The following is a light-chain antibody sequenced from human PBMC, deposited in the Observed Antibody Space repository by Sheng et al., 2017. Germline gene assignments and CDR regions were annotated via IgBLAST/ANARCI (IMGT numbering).Light chain of an antibody. J-gene: IGKJ2*01. CDR2: DTS. CDR3: QQYGNWPPEYT. CDR1: ERLTSY. V-gene: IGKV3-15*01. Sequence: VVLTQSPATLSLSPGERATLSCRASERLTSYLAWYQQKPGQTPRLLIYDTSNRATGIPARFSGSGSGTEFTLTINSLQSEDFALYYCQQYGNWPPEYTFGQGTKLEI.